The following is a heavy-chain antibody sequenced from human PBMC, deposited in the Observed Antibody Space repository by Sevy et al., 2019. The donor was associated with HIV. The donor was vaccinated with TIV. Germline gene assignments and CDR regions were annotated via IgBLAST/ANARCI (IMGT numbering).Heavy chain of an antibody. J-gene: IGHJ4*02. D-gene: IGHD3-10*01. V-gene: IGHV4-39*01. Sequence: SETLSLTCTVSGGSISSSSYYWGWIRQPPGKGLEWIGSIYYSGSTYYNPSLKSRVTISVDTSKNQFSLKLSSVTAADTAVYYCATRGDYYGSGSYYPEYYFDYWDQGTLVTGLL. CDR1: GGSISSSSYY. CDR3: ATRGDYYGSGSYYPEYYFDY. CDR2: IYYSGST.